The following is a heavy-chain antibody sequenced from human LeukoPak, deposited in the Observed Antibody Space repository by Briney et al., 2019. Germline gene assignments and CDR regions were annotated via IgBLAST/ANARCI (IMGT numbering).Heavy chain of an antibody. V-gene: IGHV3-48*04. Sequence: GGSLRLSCAASGFTFSSYSMNWVRQAPGKGLEWVSYISSSGSTIYYADSVKGRFTISRDNAKNSLYLQMNSLRAEDAAVYYCARDDCSGGSCELFDYWGQGTLVTVSS. J-gene: IGHJ4*02. CDR1: GFTFSSYS. CDR2: ISSSGSTI. D-gene: IGHD2-15*01. CDR3: ARDDCSGGSCELFDY.